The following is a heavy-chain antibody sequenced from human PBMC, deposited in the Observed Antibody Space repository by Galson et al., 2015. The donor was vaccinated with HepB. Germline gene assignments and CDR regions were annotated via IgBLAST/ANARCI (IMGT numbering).Heavy chain of an antibody. V-gene: IGHV3-7*03. CDR1: GFTFSSYW. D-gene: IGHD6-19*01. CDR2: IKQDGSEK. Sequence: SLRLSCAASGFTFSSYWMSWVRQAPGKGLEWVANIKQDGSEKYYVDSVKGRFTISRDNAKNSLYLQMNSLRAEDTAVYYCARDPVAGTYLFDYWGQGTLVTVSS. J-gene: IGHJ4*02. CDR3: ARDPVAGTYLFDY.